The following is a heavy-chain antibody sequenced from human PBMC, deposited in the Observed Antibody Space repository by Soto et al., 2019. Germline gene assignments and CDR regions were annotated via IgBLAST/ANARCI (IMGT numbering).Heavy chain of an antibody. Sequence: QVQLVESGGGVVQPGRSLRLSCATSGFTFSSYGMHWVRQAPGKGLEWVAVIWYDGSNEHYGDSVKGRFTISRDNSKGTLYLQMNSLRVEDTAVYYCARDDYYDSSGSFDYWGQGTLVTVSS. CDR3: ARDDYYDSSGSFDY. V-gene: IGHV3-33*01. D-gene: IGHD3-22*01. J-gene: IGHJ4*02. CDR2: IWYDGSNE. CDR1: GFTFSSYG.